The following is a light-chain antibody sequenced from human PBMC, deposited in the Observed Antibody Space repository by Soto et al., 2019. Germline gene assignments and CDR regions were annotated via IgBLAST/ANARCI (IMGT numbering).Light chain of an antibody. Sequence: DIQMTQSPSTLSASVGDRVNITCRASQSISSWLAWYQQKPGKAPKLLIQKASSLESGVPSRFSGSGSGTEFTLTISSLQPDDFATYYCQQYNRYSPWTFGQGTKVEIK. CDR3: QQYNRYSPWT. CDR1: QSISSW. J-gene: IGKJ1*01. CDR2: KAS. V-gene: IGKV1-5*03.